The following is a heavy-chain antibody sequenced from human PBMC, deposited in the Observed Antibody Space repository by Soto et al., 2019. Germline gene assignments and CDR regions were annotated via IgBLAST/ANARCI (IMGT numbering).Heavy chain of an antibody. Sequence: GGSLRLSCAASGLTFSSHWMHWVRQAPGKGLVWVSRINSDGSSTSYADSVKGRFTISRDNAENTLYLRMNSLRAEDTAVYSCARGGTSGAFDIWGQGTMVTVSS. J-gene: IGHJ3*02. CDR2: INSDGSST. V-gene: IGHV3-74*01. CDR3: ARGGTSGAFDI. D-gene: IGHD3-10*01. CDR1: GLTFSSHW.